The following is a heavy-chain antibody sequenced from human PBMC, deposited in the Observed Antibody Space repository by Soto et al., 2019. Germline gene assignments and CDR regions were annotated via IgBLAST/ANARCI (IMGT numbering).Heavy chain of an antibody. CDR3: ATHLGYCSGGSCYPEPYYYYYYMDV. V-gene: IGHV3-53*04. CDR2: IYSGGST. D-gene: IGHD2-15*01. Sequence: GGSLRLSCAASGFTVSSNYMSWVRQAPGKGLEWVSVIYSGGSTYYADSVKGRFTISRHNSKNTLYLQMNSLRAEDTAVYYCATHLGYCSGGSCYPEPYYYYYYMDVWGKGTTVTVSS. CDR1: GFTVSSNY. J-gene: IGHJ6*03.